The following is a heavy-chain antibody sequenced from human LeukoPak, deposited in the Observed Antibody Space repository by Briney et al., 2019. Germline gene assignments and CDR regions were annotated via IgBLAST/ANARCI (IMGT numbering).Heavy chain of an antibody. V-gene: IGHV1-69*01. CDR3: ARGAYSSGYYHTPPYYFDY. J-gene: IGHJ4*02. CDR1: GGTFSSYA. D-gene: IGHD3-22*01. Sequence: GSSVKVSCKASGGTFSSYAISWVRQAPGQGLEWMGGIIPIFGTANYAQKFQGRVTITADESTSTAYMELNSLRSEDTAVYYCARGAYSSGYYHTPPYYFDYWGQGTLVTVSS. CDR2: IIPIFGTA.